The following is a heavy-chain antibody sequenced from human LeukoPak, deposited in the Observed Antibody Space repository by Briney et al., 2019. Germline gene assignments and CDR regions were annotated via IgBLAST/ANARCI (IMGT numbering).Heavy chain of an antibody. CDR1: GFTFSDYY. CDR3: ARDLSSSWHNFDY. V-gene: IGHV3-11*01. CDR2: ISSSGSTI. J-gene: IGHJ4*02. Sequence: GGSLRLSCAASGFTFSDYYMSWIRQAPGKGLEWVSYISSSGSTIYYADSVKGRFTISGDNAKNSLYLQMNSLRAEDTAVYYCARDLSSSWHNFDYWGQGTLVTVSS. D-gene: IGHD6-13*01.